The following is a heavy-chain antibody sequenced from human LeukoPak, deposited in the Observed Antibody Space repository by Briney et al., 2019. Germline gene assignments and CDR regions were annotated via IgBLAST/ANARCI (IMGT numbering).Heavy chain of an antibody. J-gene: IGHJ4*02. V-gene: IGHV1-69*10. Sequence: SVKVSCKASGGSFSNYAVGWVRRAPGRGLEWVGGISPNRDITDFAQKLQSRVTFTADEPTSTANMELSSLRSEDTAVYYCARGRGRWPRPLFDEWGPGTLIIVSS. CDR2: ISPNRDIT. CDR3: ARGRGRWPRPLFDE. CDR1: GGSFSNYA. D-gene: IGHD5-24*01.